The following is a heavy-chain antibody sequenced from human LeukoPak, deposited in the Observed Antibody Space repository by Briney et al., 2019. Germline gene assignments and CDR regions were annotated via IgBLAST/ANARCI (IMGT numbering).Heavy chain of an antibody. Sequence: ASVKVSCKASGYTFPSYFMHWVRQAPGQGLEWMGIINPTGGSTTYAQKFQGRVTMTGDTSTSTVYMELSSLRSEDTAVYYCARDLGDYYDSSGYRNYYYYGMDVWGQGTTVTVSS. J-gene: IGHJ6*02. CDR1: GYTFPSYF. V-gene: IGHV1-46*01. CDR2: INPTGGST. D-gene: IGHD3-22*01. CDR3: ARDLGDYYDSSGYRNYYYYGMDV.